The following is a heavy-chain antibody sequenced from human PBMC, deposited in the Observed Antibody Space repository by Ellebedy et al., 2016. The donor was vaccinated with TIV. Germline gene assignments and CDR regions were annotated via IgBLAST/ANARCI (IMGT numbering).Heavy chain of an antibody. CDR3: ARARYGDYNTDYYYAMDV. J-gene: IGHJ6*02. V-gene: IGHV4-59*08. CDR1: GASITTYY. D-gene: IGHD4-17*01. CDR2: MSYSGST. Sequence: MPGGSLRLSCNVSGASITTYYWNWIRQSPGKGLEWIGYMSYSGSTNYNPSLKSRVTISVDTSKNQFSLRLSSVTAADTAVYYCARARYGDYNTDYYYAMDVWGQGTTVIVSS.